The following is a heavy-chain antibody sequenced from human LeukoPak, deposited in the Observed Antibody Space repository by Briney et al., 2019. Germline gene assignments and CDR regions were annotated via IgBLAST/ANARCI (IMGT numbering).Heavy chain of an antibody. J-gene: IGHJ4*02. CDR1: GFTFGDYD. D-gene: IGHD2-15*01. CDR3: TSSVSYCSGGSCSDY. Sequence: GGSLRLSCTASGFTFGDYDMSWFRQAPGKGLEWVGFIRRKANGGTRRCDASAKDIITISSDDSKSTAYVQRKSLKTEDTAEYYCTSSVSYCSGGSCSDYWGQGTLVTVSS. V-gene: IGHV3-49*03. CDR2: IRRKANGGTR.